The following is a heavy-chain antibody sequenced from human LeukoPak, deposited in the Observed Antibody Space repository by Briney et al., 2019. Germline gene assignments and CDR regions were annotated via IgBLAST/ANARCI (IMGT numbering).Heavy chain of an antibody. CDR1: GVSISSYF. CDR3: ARGTGTNSNY. CDR2: IYNSRSP. D-gene: IGHD1-7*01. V-gene: IGHV4-59*01. Sequence: PSGTLSLTCTVSGVSISSYFWSWIRQPPGKGLEWIGYIYNSRSPNYNPSLKSRVTISVETSKNQFSLKLSSVTAADTAVYYCARGTGTNSNYWGQGTLVTVS. J-gene: IGHJ4*02.